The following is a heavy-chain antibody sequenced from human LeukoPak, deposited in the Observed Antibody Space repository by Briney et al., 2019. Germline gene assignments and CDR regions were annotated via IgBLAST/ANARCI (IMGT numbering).Heavy chain of an antibody. CDR3: ARDHYDSSGYRLDY. D-gene: IGHD3-22*01. CDR1: GFTFSSYS. Sequence: LGGSLKPFRSTSGFTFSSYSLNWDRQAPGQGPEWISYISSSSSTIYYADSVKGRFTISRDNAKNSLYLQMNSLSDEDTAVYYCARDHYDSSGYRLDYWGQGTLVTVSS. J-gene: IGHJ4*02. V-gene: IGHV3-48*02. CDR2: ISSSSSTI.